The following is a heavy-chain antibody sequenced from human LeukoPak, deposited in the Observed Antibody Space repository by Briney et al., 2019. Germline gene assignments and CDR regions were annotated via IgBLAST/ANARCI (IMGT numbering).Heavy chain of an antibody. CDR3: ARVMITFGGVIVDNWFDP. CDR2: ISAYNGNT. CDR1: GYTFTSYG. D-gene: IGHD3-16*02. Sequence: ASVKVSCKASGYTFTSYGISWVRQAPGQGLEWMGWISAYNGNTNYAQKLQGRVTMTTDTSTSTAYMELRSLRSDDTAVYDCARVMITFGGVIVDNWFDPWGQGTLVTVSS. J-gene: IGHJ5*02. V-gene: IGHV1-18*01.